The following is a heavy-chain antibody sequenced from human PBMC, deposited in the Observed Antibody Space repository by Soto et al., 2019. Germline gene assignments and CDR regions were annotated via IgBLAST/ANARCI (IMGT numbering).Heavy chain of an antibody. V-gene: IGHV4-39*01. CDR3: ARHVRGAVTMNWFDP. Sequence: QLQESGPGLVKPSETLSLTCTVSGGSIISINFYWGWIRQPPGKGLEWIGSVEYGGSTYDNPSLKSRVTLSADTSKNQFSLKLTSVTAADTAIYYCARHVRGAVTMNWFDPWGHGTLVTVSS. D-gene: IGHD3-10*02. J-gene: IGHJ5*02. CDR1: GGSIISINFY. CDR2: VEYGGST.